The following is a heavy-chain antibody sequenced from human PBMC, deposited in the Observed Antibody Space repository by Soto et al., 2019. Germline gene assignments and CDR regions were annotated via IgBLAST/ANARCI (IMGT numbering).Heavy chain of an antibody. CDR1: GYTFTSYA. CDR2: INAGNGNT. V-gene: IGHV1-3*01. CDR3: ARTVPLRFLEWSHRYCMDV. D-gene: IGHD3-3*01. Sequence: ASVKVSCKASGYTFTSYAMHWVRQAPGQRLEWMGWINAGNGNTKYSQKFQGRVTITRDTSASTAYMELSSLRSEDTAVYYCARTVPLRFLEWSHRYCMDVWGQGTTVTVSS. J-gene: IGHJ6*02.